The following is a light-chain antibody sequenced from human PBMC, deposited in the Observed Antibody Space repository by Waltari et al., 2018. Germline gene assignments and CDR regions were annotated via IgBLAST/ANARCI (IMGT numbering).Light chain of an antibody. V-gene: IGKV3-15*01. CDR3: QQYNNWPPKLT. CDR2: GAS. CDR1: QSFSII. Sequence: RASQSFSIILARYQQKPGQAPRLLIYGASTRATGIPARFSGSGSGTEFTLTISSLQSEDFAVYYCQQYNNWPPKLTFGGGTKVEIK. J-gene: IGKJ4*01.